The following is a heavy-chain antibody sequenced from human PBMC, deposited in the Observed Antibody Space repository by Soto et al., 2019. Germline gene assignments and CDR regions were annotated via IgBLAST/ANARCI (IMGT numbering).Heavy chain of an antibody. CDR3: ARDGGYDDYYYYGMDV. Sequence: QVQLQESGPGLMKPSQTLSLTCTVSGGSISSGGYYWSWIRQHPGKGLEWIGYIYYSGSTYYNPSLKSRVTISVDTSKNQFSLKLSSVTAADTAVYYCARDGGYDDYYYYGMDVWGQGTTVTVSS. J-gene: IGHJ6*02. CDR2: IYYSGST. D-gene: IGHD5-12*01. V-gene: IGHV4-31*03. CDR1: GGSISSGGYY.